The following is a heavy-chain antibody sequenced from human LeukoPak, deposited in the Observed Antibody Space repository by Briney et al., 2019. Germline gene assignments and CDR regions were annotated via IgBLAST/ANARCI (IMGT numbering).Heavy chain of an antibody. Sequence: GGSLRLSCAASGFTFSSYSMNWVRKAPGKGLEWVSSISSSSSYIYYADSVKGRFTISRDNAKNSLYLQMNSLRAEDTAVYYCARALVTLDYYDSSGSNPIDYWGQGTLVTVSS. D-gene: IGHD3-22*01. CDR3: ARALVTLDYYDSSGSNPIDY. CDR1: GFTFSSYS. V-gene: IGHV3-21*01. CDR2: ISSSSSYI. J-gene: IGHJ4*02.